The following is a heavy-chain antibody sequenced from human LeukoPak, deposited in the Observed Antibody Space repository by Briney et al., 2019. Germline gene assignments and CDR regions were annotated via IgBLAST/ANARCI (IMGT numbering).Heavy chain of an antibody. D-gene: IGHD3-22*01. CDR1: GFTFSSYE. Sequence: GGSLRLSCAASGFTFSSYEFIWVRQAPGKGLEWISYISLSGTNINYADSVQGRFAISRDNAKSSLYLQMSSLRTDDTAVYYCARERDSGVYRFDSWGQGSLVTVSS. CDR2: ISLSGTNI. J-gene: IGHJ4*02. CDR3: ARERDSGVYRFDS. V-gene: IGHV3-48*03.